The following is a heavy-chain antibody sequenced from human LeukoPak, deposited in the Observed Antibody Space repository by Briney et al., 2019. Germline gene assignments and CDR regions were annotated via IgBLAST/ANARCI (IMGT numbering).Heavy chain of an antibody. CDR3: ARDGGDLGSAPIRGARFYYYYMDV. D-gene: IGHD3-16*01. CDR1: GGSISSGSSY. CDR2: IHTSGNP. Sequence: PSETLSLTCTVSGGSISSGSSYWSWIRQPAGKGLEWLGRIHTSGNPSYNPSLKSRVTISLDTSKNQFSLRLNSVTAADTAVYYCARDGGDLGSAPIRGARFYYYYMDVWGKGTTVIVSS. V-gene: IGHV4-61*02. J-gene: IGHJ6*03.